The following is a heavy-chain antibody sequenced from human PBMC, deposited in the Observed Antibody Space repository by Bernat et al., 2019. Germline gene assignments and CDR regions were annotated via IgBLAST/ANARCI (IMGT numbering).Heavy chain of an antibody. Sequence: EVQLVESGGGLVKPGGSLRLSCAASGVTFSNAWMSWVRQAPGKGLEWVGRIKGKADGGATDYAAPVNGRFTISRDDSKNMLYLQMNSLKTEDTAVFYCTTDGRASYMDVWGKGTTVTVSS. CDR3: TTDGRASYMDV. CDR2: IKGKADGGAT. V-gene: IGHV3-15*01. CDR1: GVTFSNAW. J-gene: IGHJ6*03.